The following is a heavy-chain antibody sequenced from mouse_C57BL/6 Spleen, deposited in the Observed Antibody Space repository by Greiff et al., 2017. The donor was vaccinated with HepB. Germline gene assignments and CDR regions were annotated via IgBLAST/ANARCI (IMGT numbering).Heavy chain of an antibody. CDR3: ARRAGTGRAWFAY. J-gene: IGHJ3*01. CDR2: ISSGSSTI. V-gene: IGHV5-17*01. D-gene: IGHD3-3*01. CDR1: GFTFSDYG. Sequence: EVMLVESGGGLVKPGGSLKLSCAASGFTFSDYGMHWVRQAPEKGLEWVAYISSGSSTIYYADTVKGRFTISRDNAKNTLFLQMTSLRSEDTAMYYCARRAGTGRAWFAYWGQGTLVTVSA.